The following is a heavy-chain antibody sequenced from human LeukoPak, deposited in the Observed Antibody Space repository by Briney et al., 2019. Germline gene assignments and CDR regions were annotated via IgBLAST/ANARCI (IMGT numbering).Heavy chain of an antibody. CDR2: ISEDGSRE. Sequence: GGSLRLSCEVSGINFRKHWMTWVRQAPGKGLEWVASISEDGSREWYVDSVKGRFTVSRDNAKNALYLQVNSLRVDDTAVYYCTRDYSNARDYWGQGTMVTVSS. D-gene: IGHD2-21*01. J-gene: IGHJ4*02. CDR3: TRDYSNARDY. V-gene: IGHV3-7*01. CDR1: GINFRKHW.